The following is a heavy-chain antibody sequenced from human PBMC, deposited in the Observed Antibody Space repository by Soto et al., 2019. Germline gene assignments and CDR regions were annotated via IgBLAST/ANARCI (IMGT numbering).Heavy chain of an antibody. CDR1: GFTFSTYG. D-gene: IGHD5-18*01. J-gene: IGHJ4*02. CDR2: IWHDGSNK. CDR3: ARGNGYSYGYFDY. V-gene: IGHV3-33*01. Sequence: QVPLVESGGGVVQPGRSLRLSCAASGFTFSTYGMHWVRQAPGKGLEWVAVIWHDGSNKYYADSVKGRFTVSRDNCENTLYLQMNSLRAEDTALYYCARGNGYSYGYFDYWGQGTLVTVSS.